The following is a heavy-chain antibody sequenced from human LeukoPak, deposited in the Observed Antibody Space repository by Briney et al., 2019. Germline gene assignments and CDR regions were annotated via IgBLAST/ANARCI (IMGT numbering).Heavy chain of an antibody. D-gene: IGHD1-26*01. Sequence: SVNVSCKASGSTFSSYAISWVRQAPGQGLEWMGGIIPIFGTANYAQKFQGRVTITTDESTSTAYMELSSLRSEDTAVYYCARVGPSGSYYGSLGYWGQGTLVTVSS. CDR1: GSTFSSYA. J-gene: IGHJ4*02. CDR3: ARVGPSGSYYGSLGY. CDR2: IIPIFGTA. V-gene: IGHV1-69*05.